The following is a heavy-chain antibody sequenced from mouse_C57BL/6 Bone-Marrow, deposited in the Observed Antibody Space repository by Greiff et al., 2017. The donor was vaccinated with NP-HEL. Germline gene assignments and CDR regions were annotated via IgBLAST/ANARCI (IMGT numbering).Heavy chain of an antibody. Sequence: QVQLQQPGAELVRPGTSGYTFTSYWMHWVKQRPGQGLEWIGVIDPSDSYTNYNQKFKGKATLTVDTSSSTAYMQLSSLTSEDSAVYYCARRGLRGYFDVWGTGTTVTVSS. J-gene: IGHJ1*03. V-gene: IGHV1-59*01. CDR2: IDPSDSYT. D-gene: IGHD2-4*01. CDR3: ARRGLRGYFDV. CDR1: GYTFTSYW.